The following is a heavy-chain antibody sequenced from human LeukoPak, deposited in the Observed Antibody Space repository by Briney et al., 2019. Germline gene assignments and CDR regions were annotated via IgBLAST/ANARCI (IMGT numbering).Heavy chain of an antibody. J-gene: IGHJ4*02. D-gene: IGHD3-22*01. CDR1: GYTFTSYG. CDR3: ARDYYDSSGPYSEGY. V-gene: IGHV1-18*01. Sequence: ASVKVSCKASGYTFTSYGISWVRQAPGQGLEWMGWISAYNGNTNYAQKLQGRVTLTTDTSTSTAYMELRSLRSDDTAVYYCARDYYDSSGPYSEGYWGQGTLVTVSS. CDR2: ISAYNGNT.